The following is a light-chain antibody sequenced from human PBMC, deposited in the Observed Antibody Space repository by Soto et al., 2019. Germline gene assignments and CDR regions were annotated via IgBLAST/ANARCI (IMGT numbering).Light chain of an antibody. CDR2: DAS. CDR3: YQYHSYSPYT. J-gene: IGKJ2*01. CDR1: QSVTGW. Sequence: EIPMNKCPSTLSASVGDRVTITCRASQSVTGWLAWYQQKPGEASKLLIYDASTLASGVPYRFSVSSSVTQFTLTISSLQPDDAATYYCYQYHSYSPYTFGQGTKLEIK. V-gene: IGKV1-5*01.